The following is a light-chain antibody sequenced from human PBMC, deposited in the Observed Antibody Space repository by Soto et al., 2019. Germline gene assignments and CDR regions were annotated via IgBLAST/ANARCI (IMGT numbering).Light chain of an antibody. CDR3: QQYNSYPWT. CDR2: DVS. CDR1: QSISVW. V-gene: IGKV1-5*01. Sequence: IQMTPSPSSLSASVVYRVTITGRASQSISVWLAWYQHKPGKAPKLLIYDVSSLESGVPSRFSGSGSGTEFTLAISSLQPDDFATYYCQQYNSYPWTFGQGTKVDIK. J-gene: IGKJ1*01.